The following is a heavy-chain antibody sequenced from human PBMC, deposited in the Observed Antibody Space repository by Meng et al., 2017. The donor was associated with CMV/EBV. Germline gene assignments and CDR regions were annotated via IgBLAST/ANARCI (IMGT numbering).Heavy chain of an antibody. CDR1: GFTFSSYW. CDR3: AREEDYYGMDA. CDR2: IKQGGSEK. Sequence: GESLKISCAASGFTFSSYWMSWVRQAPGKGLEWVANIKQGGSEKYYVDSVKGRFTISRDNAKNSLYLQMNSLRAEDTAVYYCAREEDYYGMDAWGQGTTVTVSS. V-gene: IGHV3-7*01. J-gene: IGHJ6*02.